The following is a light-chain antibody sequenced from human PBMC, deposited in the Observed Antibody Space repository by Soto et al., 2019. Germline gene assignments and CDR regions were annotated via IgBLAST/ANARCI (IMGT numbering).Light chain of an antibody. CDR3: QQYNSYSRT. CDR1: QSINYW. J-gene: IGKJ1*01. CDR2: DAS. V-gene: IGKV1-5*01. Sequence: DIQMTQSPSTLSASVGDRVTITCRASQSINYWLAWYQQKPGKAPKLLISDASSLKSGVPSRFSGSGSATEFTLTISSLQPDDFATYYCQQYNSYSRTFGQGTKVEIK.